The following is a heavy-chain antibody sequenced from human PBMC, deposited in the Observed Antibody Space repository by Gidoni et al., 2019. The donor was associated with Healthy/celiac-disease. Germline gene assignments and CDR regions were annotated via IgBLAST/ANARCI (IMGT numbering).Heavy chain of an antibody. V-gene: IGHV2-5*02. CDR1: GFALSTSGVG. CDR3: AHRLSAYDFWSGYFTIHDAFDI. Sequence: QITLKESGPTLVKPTQTLTQTCTFSGFALSTSGVGVGWIRQPPGKALEWLALIYWDDDKRYSPSLKSRLTITKDTSKNQVVLTMTNMDPVDTATYYCAHRLSAYDFWSGYFTIHDAFDIWGQGTMVTVSS. CDR2: IYWDDDK. J-gene: IGHJ3*02. D-gene: IGHD3-3*01.